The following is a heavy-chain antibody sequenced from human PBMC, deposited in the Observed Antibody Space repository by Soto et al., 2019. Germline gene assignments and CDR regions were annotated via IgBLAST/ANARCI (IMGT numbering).Heavy chain of an antibody. Sequence: SGPTLVNPTQTLTLTCTFSGFSLSTNGVGVGWIRQPPGKALEWLALIYWDDDKRYGPSLKRRLTITKDTSKNQVVLTMTNMDPVDTATYYCAHSGDCSSGSCYSAYWGQGTLVTVSS. J-gene: IGHJ4*02. V-gene: IGHV2-5*05. CDR3: AHSGDCSSGSCYSAY. D-gene: IGHD2-15*01. CDR1: GFSLSTNGVG. CDR2: IYWDDDK.